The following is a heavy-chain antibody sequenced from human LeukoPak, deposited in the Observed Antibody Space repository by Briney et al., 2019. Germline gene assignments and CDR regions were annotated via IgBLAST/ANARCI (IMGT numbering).Heavy chain of an antibody. CDR1: GGSISSGGYY. D-gene: IGHD6-6*01. Sequence: KPSETLSLTCTVSGGSISSGGYYWSWIRQPPGKGLEWIRSIYYSGSTNYNPSLKSRVTISVDKSKNQFSLKLSSVTAADTAVYYCASSAPRRFFDYWGQGTLVTVSS. CDR3: ASSAPRRFFDY. CDR2: IYYSGST. V-gene: IGHV4-39*07. J-gene: IGHJ4*02.